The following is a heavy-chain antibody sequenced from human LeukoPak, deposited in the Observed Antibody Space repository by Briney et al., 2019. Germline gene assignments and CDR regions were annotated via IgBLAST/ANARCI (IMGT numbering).Heavy chain of an antibody. V-gene: IGHV1-69*04. D-gene: IGHD3-16*01. J-gene: IGHJ4*02. Sequence: SVKVSCKASGYTFTSYGISWVRQAPGQGLEWMGRIIPILGIANYAQKFQGRVTITADKSTSTAYMELSSLRSENTAVYYCARGSMRVPLSDYWGQGTLVTVSS. CDR1: GYTFTSYG. CDR3: ARGSMRVPLSDY. CDR2: IIPILGIA.